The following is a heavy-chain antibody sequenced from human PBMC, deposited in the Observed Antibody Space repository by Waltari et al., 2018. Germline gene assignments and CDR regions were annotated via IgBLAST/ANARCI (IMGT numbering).Heavy chain of an antibody. Sequence: QVQLQQWGAGLLKPSETLSLTCAVYGGSFRGYYWSWNRQPPGKGLEWIWEINNSGRTNYNPSLKSRVTISVDTSKNQFSLKLSSVTAADTAVYYCASSNVAGHDYWGQGTLVTVSS. CDR1: GGSFRGYY. V-gene: IGHV4-34*01. J-gene: IGHJ4*02. CDR3: ASSNVAGHDY. D-gene: IGHD6-19*01. CDR2: INNSGRT.